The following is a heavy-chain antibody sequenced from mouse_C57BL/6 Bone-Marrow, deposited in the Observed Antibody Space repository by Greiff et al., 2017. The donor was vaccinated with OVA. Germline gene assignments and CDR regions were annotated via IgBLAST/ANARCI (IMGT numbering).Heavy chain of an antibody. CDR1: GYTFTSYW. J-gene: IGHJ2*01. V-gene: IGHV1-72*01. CDR3: ASERVLLRYVFDY. Sequence: VHLVESGAELVKPGASVKLSCKASGYTFTSYWMHWVKQRPGRGLEWIGRIDPNSGGTKYNEKFKSKATLTVDKPSSTAYMQLSSLTSEDSAVYYCASERVLLRYVFDYWGQGTTLTVSS. CDR2: IDPNSGGT. D-gene: IGHD1-1*01.